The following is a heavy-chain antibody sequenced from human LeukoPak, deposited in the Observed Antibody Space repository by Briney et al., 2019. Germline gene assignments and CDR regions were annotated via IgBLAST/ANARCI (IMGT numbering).Heavy chain of an antibody. CDR1: GGSISSSSYY. V-gene: IGHV4-39*07. J-gene: IGHJ5*02. CDR2: IYYSGST. CDR3: ARDFLTHTLRGYSYGPNWFDP. Sequence: SETLSLTCTVSGGSISSSSYYWGWIRQPPGKGLEWIGSIYYSGSTYYNPSLKSRVTISVDTSKNQFSLKLSSVTAADTAVYYCARDFLTHTLRGYSYGPNWFDPWGQGTLVTVSS. D-gene: IGHD5-18*01.